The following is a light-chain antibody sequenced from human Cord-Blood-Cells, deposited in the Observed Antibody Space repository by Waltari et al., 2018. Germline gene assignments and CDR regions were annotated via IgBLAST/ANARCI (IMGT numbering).Light chain of an antibody. V-gene: IGLV2-23*01. CDR2: EGS. CDR1: SRDVGSYNL. CDR3: CSYAGSSTWV. J-gene: IGLJ3*02. Sequence: HSALTQPASVSGSPGPSITISCPGTSRDVGSYNLVSWYQQHPGKAPKLMIYEGSKRPSGVSNRFSGSKSGNTASLTISGLQAEDEADYYCCSYAGSSTWVFGGGTKLTVL.